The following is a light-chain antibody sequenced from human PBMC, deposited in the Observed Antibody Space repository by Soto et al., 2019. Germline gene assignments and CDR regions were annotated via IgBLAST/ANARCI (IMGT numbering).Light chain of an antibody. CDR2: AAS. J-gene: IGKJ5*01. Sequence: EIVLTQSPGTLSLSPGERATLSCRASQSVSSTYLAWYQQKPGQAPCLLIYAASRRASGVPDRFSASGSGMDFTLTISGLEPEDFAVYYCQQYDSSPFTFGQGTRLDIK. V-gene: IGKV3-20*01. CDR3: QQYDSSPFT. CDR1: QSVSSTY.